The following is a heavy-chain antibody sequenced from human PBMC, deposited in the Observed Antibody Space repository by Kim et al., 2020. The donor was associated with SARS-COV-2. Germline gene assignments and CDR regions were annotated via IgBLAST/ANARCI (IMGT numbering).Heavy chain of an antibody. V-gene: IGHV4-39*01. Sequence: YSGSTSSNPTLKSRVTISVDTSKNPFSLTLSSVTAADTAVYYCARHTDYWGQGTLVTVSS. CDR3: ARHTDY. CDR2: YSGST. J-gene: IGHJ4*02.